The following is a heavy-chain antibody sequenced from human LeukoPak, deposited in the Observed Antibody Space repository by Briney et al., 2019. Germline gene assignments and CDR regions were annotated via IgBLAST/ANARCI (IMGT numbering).Heavy chain of an antibody. J-gene: IGHJ6*03. CDR3: ARGYDLNYYYYMDV. CDR1: GYSFTSYW. D-gene: IGHD5-12*01. CDR2: IYPGESDT. V-gene: IGHV5-51*01. Sequence: GESLKISCKGSGYSFTSYWIGCVRQMPGKGLEWVGIIYPGESDTRYTPSFQGQVTLSTDKSNSTAYLQWSSLKASDTAMYYCARGYDLNYYYYMDVWGKGTTVTVSS.